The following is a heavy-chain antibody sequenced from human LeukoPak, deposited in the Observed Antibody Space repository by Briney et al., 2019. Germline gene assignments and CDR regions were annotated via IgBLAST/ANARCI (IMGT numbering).Heavy chain of an antibody. Sequence: GGSLRLSCAAAGFTFSTYSMNWVRQAPGKGLEWVSYISSGSSSIYYADSVKGRFTISRDNAKYSLYLLMNSLRAADTAVYYCARDPAGAGIYYDYWGQGTLVTVSS. D-gene: IGHD6-19*01. CDR1: GFTFSTYS. CDR3: ARDPAGAGIYYDY. CDR2: ISSGSSSI. J-gene: IGHJ4*02. V-gene: IGHV3-48*01.